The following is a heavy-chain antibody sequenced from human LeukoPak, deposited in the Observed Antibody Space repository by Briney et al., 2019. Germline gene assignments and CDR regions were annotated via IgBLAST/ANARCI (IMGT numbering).Heavy chain of an antibody. CDR2: IKQDGSEK. CDR3: AKFPYGDYAHY. CDR1: GFTFSSYW. Sequence: GGSLRLSCAASGFTFSSYWMSWVRQAPGKGLEWVANIKQDGSEKYYVDSVKGRFTISRDNAKNSLYLQMNSLRAEDTAVYYCAKFPYGDYAHYWGQGTLVTVSS. V-gene: IGHV3-7*05. D-gene: IGHD4-17*01. J-gene: IGHJ4*02.